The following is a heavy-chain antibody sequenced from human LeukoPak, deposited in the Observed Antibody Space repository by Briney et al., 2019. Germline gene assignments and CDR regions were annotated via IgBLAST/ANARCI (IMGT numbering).Heavy chain of an antibody. CDR2: IYTSGST. CDR3: ARDRYSYGLGDAFDI. CDR1: GGSISSGSYY. J-gene: IGHJ3*02. V-gene: IGHV4-61*02. Sequence: PSETLSLTCTVSGGSISSGSYYWSWIRQPAGKGLEWIGRIYTSGSTNYNPSLKSRVTISVDTSKNQFSLKLSSVTAADTAVYYCARDRYSYGLGDAFDIWGQGTMSPSLQ. D-gene: IGHD5-18*01.